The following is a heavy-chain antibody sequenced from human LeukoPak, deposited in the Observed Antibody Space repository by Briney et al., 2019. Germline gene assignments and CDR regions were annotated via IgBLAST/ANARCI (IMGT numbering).Heavy chain of an antibody. J-gene: IGHJ4*02. Sequence: PGGSLRLSCAASGFTFSSYGMHWVRQAPGKGLEWVAVIWYDGSNKYYADSVKGRFTISRDNSKNTLYLQMNSLRAEDTAVYYCAIGHPYDTSGSPWGYWGQGTLVTVSS. CDR2: IWYDGSNK. CDR1: GFTFSSYG. CDR3: AIGHPYDTSGSPWGY. V-gene: IGHV3-33*01. D-gene: IGHD3-22*01.